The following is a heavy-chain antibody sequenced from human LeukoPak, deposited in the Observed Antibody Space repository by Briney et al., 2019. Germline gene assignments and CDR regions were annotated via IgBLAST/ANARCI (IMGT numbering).Heavy chain of an antibody. J-gene: IGHJ4*02. CDR1: GITFSSYG. V-gene: IGHV3-23*01. D-gene: IGHD3-10*01. Sequence: GGSLRLSCAVSGITFSSYGMSWVRQAPGKGLEWVSAISGSGYSAYYADSVKGRFTISRDNSKNTLFLQMNSLRAEDTAVYYCAKDALRAVPYYFDYWGQGTLVTVSS. CDR2: ISGSGYSA. CDR3: AKDALRAVPYYFDY.